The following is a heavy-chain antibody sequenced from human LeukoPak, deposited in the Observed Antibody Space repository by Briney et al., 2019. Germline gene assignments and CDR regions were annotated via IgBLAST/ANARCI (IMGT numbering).Heavy chain of an antibody. Sequence: GGSLRLSCAASGFTFSNYWMCWVRQAPGKGLDWVAKINEGGSDKHYVDSVKGRFTISRDNAKNSLYLEMNGLRAEDTAVYYCARYDGYDLRYWGQGTLVTVSS. CDR3: ARYDGYDLRY. CDR2: INEGGSDK. V-gene: IGHV3-7*04. J-gene: IGHJ4*02. CDR1: GFTFSNYW. D-gene: IGHD5-12*01.